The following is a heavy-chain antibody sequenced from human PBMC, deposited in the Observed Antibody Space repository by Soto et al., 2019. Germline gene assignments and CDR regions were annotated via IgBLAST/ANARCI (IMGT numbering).Heavy chain of an antibody. CDR2: IYYSGST. J-gene: IGHJ5*02. CDR1: GGSISSYY. CDR3: ARDRGYCSGGRCYPSVFWFDP. D-gene: IGHD2-15*01. Sequence: SDTLSLTCTVSGGSISSYYWSWIRQPPGKGLEWIGYIYYSGSTNYNPSLKSRVTISVDTSKNQFSLKLSSVTAADTAVYYCARDRGYCSGGRCYPSVFWFDPWGQGTLVTVSS. V-gene: IGHV4-59*01.